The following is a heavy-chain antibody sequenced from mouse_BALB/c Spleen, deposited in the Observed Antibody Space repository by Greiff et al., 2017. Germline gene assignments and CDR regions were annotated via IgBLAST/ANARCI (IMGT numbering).Heavy chain of an antibody. CDR1: GYTFTSYW. J-gene: IGHJ2*01. D-gene: IGHD1-1*01. CDR3: AREGYYGSSFDY. Sequence: QVQLKQSGAELARPGASVKLSCKASGYTFTSYWMQWVKQRPGQGLEWIGAIYPGDGDTRYTQKFKGKATLTADKSSSTAYMQLSSLASEDSAVYYCAREGYYGSSFDYWGQGTTLTVSS. V-gene: IGHV1-87*01. CDR2: IYPGDGDT.